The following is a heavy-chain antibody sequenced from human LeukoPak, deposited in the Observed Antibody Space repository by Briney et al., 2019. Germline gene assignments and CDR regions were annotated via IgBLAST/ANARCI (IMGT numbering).Heavy chain of an antibody. CDR1: GFTFSRYW. Sequence: EVQLVESGGGLVQPGGSLRLSCAASGFTFSRYWMNWVRQAPGKGLEWVANINQDGSEKYYVDSVKGRFTISRDNGKNSLYLQLNSLRAEDTAVYYCAREGRGEYFDYWGQGTLVTVSS. CDR2: INQDGSEK. CDR3: AREGRGEYFDY. V-gene: IGHV3-7*01. J-gene: IGHJ4*02. D-gene: IGHD3-10*01.